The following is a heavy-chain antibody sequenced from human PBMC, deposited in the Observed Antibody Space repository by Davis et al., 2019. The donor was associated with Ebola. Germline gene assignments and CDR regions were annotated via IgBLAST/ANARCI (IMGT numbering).Heavy chain of an antibody. CDR2: IYPGDSDT. J-gene: IGHJ3*01. CDR1: GYRFTNYW. V-gene: IGHV5-51*01. CDR3: ARFILNYYTVYMYAFDV. D-gene: IGHD3-22*01. Sequence: GESLKISCKGSGYRFTNYWIVWMRQMPGNGLEWMGSIYPGDSDTTYSPSFQGQVTISADKPLSTAYLQWSSLKASDTAIYYCARFILNYYTVYMYAFDVWGPGTMVTVSS.